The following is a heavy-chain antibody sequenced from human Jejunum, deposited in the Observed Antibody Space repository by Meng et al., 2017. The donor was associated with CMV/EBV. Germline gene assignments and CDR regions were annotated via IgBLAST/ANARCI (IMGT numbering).Heavy chain of an antibody. CDR1: GGTFSSYA. D-gene: IGHD1-26*01. Sequence: SCKASGGTFSSYAISSVRQAPGQGLEWMGGIIPIFETPNYAQRFQGRVTMTTDESTSTAYMELSSLRSDDTAVYYCARGGWELLPFDYWGQGTLVTVS. J-gene: IGHJ4*02. CDR3: ARGGWELLPFDY. CDR2: IIPIFETP. V-gene: IGHV1-69*05.